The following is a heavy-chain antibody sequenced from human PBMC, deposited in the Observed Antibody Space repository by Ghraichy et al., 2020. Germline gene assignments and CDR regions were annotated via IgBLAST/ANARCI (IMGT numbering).Heavy chain of an antibody. CDR1: EFTFDGYP. V-gene: IGHV3-23*01. J-gene: IGHJ3*01. CDR3: AKEGGRLGEGAFDV. Sequence: GGSLRLSCAVSEFTFDGYPMTWVRQAPGKGLEWVSTLVADGRSTFYADSVKGRFTISRDKSKRTMYLQMNSLRADDTAVYYCAKEGGRLGEGAFDVWGQGTKVTVSS. D-gene: IGHD3-10*01. CDR2: LVADGRST.